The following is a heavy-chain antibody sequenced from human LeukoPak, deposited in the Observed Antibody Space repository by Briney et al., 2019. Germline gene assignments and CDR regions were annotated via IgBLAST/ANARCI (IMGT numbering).Heavy chain of an antibody. J-gene: IGHJ4*02. D-gene: IGHD3-9*01. V-gene: IGHV4-59*01. CDR2: IYYSGST. CDR3: ARVTGYTIEDYFDY. CDR1: GGSISSYY. Sequence: SETLSLTCTVSGGSISSYYWGWIRQPPGKGLEWIGSIYYSGSTNYNPSLKSRVTISVKTSKNQFSLKLRSVTAADTAVYYCARVTGYTIEDYFDYWGQGTLVTVSS.